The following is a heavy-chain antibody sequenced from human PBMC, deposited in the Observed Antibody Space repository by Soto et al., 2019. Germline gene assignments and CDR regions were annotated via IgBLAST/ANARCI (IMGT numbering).Heavy chain of an antibody. CDR2: ISSSSSFI. V-gene: IGHV3-21*01. D-gene: IGHD6-13*01. Sequence: PGGSLRLSCTASGFTFSSYSMNWVRRAPGKGLEWVSSISSSSSFIYSAGSVKGRFTISRDNAKNSLYLQMNSLRAEDTAVYYCARAGYGSSWYFDYWGQGTQVTVSS. J-gene: IGHJ4*02. CDR3: ARAGYGSSWYFDY. CDR1: GFTFSSYS.